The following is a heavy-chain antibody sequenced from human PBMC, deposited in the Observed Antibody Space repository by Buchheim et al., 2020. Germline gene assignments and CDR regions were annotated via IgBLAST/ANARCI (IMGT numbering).Heavy chain of an antibody. CDR3: ARVLNSGWLGYYFDY. CDR1: GFMFSSYA. Sequence: QVQLVESGGGVVQPGRSLRLSCAASGFMFSSYAMHWVRQAPGKGLEWVAVISYDGSNKYYADSMKGRFSISRDNSKNTLFLRMNSLGAEDTAVYYCARVLNSGWLGYYFDYWGQGTL. J-gene: IGHJ4*02. V-gene: IGHV3-30*01. CDR2: ISYDGSNK. D-gene: IGHD6-19*01.